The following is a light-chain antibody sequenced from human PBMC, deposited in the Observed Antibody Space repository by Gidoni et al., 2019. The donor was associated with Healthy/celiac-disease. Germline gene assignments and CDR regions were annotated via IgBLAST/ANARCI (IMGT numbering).Light chain of an antibody. J-gene: IGKJ5*01. CDR2: AAS. Sequence: IQMTQSPSSLSASVGDRVTITCRASQGISNYLAWYQQKPGKVPKLLIYAASTLQSGVPSRFSGSGSATDFTLTISSLQPEDVATYYCQKYNSAPITFXQXTRLXIK. CDR1: QGISNY. CDR3: QKYNSAPIT. V-gene: IGKV1-27*01.